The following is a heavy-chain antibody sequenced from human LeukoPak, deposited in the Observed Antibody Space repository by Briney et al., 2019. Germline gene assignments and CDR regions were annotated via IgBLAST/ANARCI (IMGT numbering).Heavy chain of an antibody. CDR2: ISSSGSVT. CDR3: ARPGITAFDI. D-gene: IGHD3-10*01. Sequence: SGGSLRLSCVASGFTLSGHNINWVRQAPGKGLEWVSHISSSGSVTYYGDSVKGRITISRDNAKNSVSLYMNSLRAEDSAVYYCARPGITAFDIWGQGTMVTVSS. J-gene: IGHJ3*02. V-gene: IGHV3-48*01. CDR1: GFTLSGHN.